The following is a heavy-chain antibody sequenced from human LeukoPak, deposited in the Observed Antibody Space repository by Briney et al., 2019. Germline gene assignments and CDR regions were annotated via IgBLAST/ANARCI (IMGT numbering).Heavy chain of an antibody. D-gene: IGHD3-10*01. V-gene: IGHV1-3*01. CDR1: GYTFTSYA. J-gene: IGHJ4*02. CDR2: INAGIGNT. Sequence: ASVKVSCKTSGYTFTSYAMHWVRQAPGQRPEWMGWINAGIGNTRCSERFQDRITITRDTSASTVHMELSSLRSEDTAVYYCARDMGGSGSYSYWGQGTLVTVSS. CDR3: ARDMGGSGSYSY.